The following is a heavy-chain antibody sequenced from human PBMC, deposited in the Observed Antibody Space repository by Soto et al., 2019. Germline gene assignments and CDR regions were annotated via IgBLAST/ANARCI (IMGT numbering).Heavy chain of an antibody. Sequence: QVPLVQSGAEVKKPGASVKVSCKVSGYTLTELSMHWVRQAPGKRLEWMGGFDPEDGETIYAQKFQGRVTMTEDTSTDTAYMELSSLRSEDTAVYYCATLGGPGPDIVVVPAAMDAFAIWGQGTMVTVSS. D-gene: IGHD2-2*01. J-gene: IGHJ3*02. CDR3: ATLGGPGPDIVVVPAAMDAFAI. CDR2: FDPEDGET. CDR1: GYTLTELS. V-gene: IGHV1-24*01.